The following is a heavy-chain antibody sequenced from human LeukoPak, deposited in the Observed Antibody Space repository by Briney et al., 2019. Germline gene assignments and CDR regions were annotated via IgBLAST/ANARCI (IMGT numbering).Heavy chain of an antibody. CDR3: AKGEYYYDSSGYYGPLFDY. J-gene: IGHJ4*02. CDR1: GFTFSSYA. D-gene: IGHD3-22*01. V-gene: IGHV3-23*01. CDR2: IGGSGGST. Sequence: AGGSLRLSCAASGFTFSSYAMSGVRAARGKGLEWVSAIGGSGGSTYYADSVKGRFTISRDNSKNTLYLQMNSLRAEDTAVYYCAKGEYYYDSSGYYGPLFDYWGQGTLVTVSS.